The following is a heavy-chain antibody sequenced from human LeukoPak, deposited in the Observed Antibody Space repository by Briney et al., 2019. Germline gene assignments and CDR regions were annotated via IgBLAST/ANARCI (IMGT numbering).Heavy chain of an antibody. V-gene: IGHV3-21*01. D-gene: IGHD6-19*01. CDR3: ARDHGSGWNEIAKIDY. CDR1: GFTFSSYS. J-gene: IGHJ4*02. CDR2: ISSSSSYI. Sequence: GGSLRLSCAASGFTFSSYSMNWVRQAPGKELEWVSSISSSSSYIYYADSVKGRFTISRDNAKNSLYLQMNSLRAEDTAVYYCARDHGSGWNEIAKIDYWGQGTLVTVSS.